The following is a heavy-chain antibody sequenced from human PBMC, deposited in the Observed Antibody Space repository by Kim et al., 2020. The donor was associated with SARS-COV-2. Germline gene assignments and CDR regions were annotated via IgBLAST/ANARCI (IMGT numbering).Heavy chain of an antibody. CDR3: AKDFYGGQLWLSTFDY. Sequence: GGSLRLSCAASGFTFSSYAMSWVRQAPGKGLEWVSAISGSGGSTYYADSVKGRFTISRDNSKNTLYLQMNSLRAEDTAVYYCAKDFYGGQLWLSTFDYWGQGTLVTVSS. CDR2: ISGSGGST. D-gene: IGHD5-18*01. CDR1: GFTFSSYA. V-gene: IGHV3-23*01. J-gene: IGHJ4*02.